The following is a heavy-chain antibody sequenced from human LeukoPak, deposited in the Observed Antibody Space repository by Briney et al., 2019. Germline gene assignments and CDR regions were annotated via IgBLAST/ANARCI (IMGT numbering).Heavy chain of an antibody. CDR1: GGSISSYY. CDR3: ARGPSIQLWSDPYYYYGMDV. J-gene: IGHJ6*02. V-gene: IGHV4-59*01. D-gene: IGHD5-18*01. Sequence: SETLSLTCTVSGGSISSYYWSWIRQPPGKGLEWIGFIYYSGSTNYNPSLKSRVTISMDTSKNQFSLKLSSVTAADTAVYYCARGPSIQLWSDPYYYYGMDVWGQGTTVTVSS. CDR2: IYYSGST.